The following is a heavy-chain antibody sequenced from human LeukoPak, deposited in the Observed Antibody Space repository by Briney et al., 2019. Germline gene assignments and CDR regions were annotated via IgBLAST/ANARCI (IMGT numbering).Heavy chain of an antibody. CDR1: GITFRSYW. D-gene: IGHD4-23*01. CDR2: INQDGSEK. J-gene: IGHJ4*02. CDR3: ARDVNGGYFDY. V-gene: IGHV3-7*01. Sequence: GGSLRLSCAASGITFRSYWMTWVRQAPWKGLEWVANINQDGSEKNNVESVKGRFTISRDNAKNSLFLQMNSLRDEDTAVYYCARDVNGGYFDYWGQGTLVTVSS.